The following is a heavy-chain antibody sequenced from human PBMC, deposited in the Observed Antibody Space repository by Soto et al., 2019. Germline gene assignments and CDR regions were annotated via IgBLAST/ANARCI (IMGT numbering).Heavy chain of an antibody. J-gene: IGHJ4*02. CDR3: ARSLTSSSSWYTPGY. V-gene: IGHV1-18*01. Sequence: GASVKVSCKASGGTFSSYAISWVRQAPGQGLEWMGWISAYNGNTNYAQKLQGRVTMTTDTSTSTAYMELRSLRSDDTAVYYCARSLTSSSSWYTPGYWGQGTLVTVSS. CDR2: ISAYNGNT. CDR1: GGTFSSYA. D-gene: IGHD6-13*01.